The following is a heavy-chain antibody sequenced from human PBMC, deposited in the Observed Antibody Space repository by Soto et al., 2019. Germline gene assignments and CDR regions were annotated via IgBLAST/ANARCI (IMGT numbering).Heavy chain of an antibody. V-gene: IGHV3-23*01. Sequence: PGGSLRLSCEASGFTFTSNAMSWVRQAPGKGLEWVSATSGSGDTTYYADSVKGRFTISRDNSEKRLYPQMNSLRAEDTAVYYCAKMVHGGYVSYFDYWGQGTLVTVSS. D-gene: IGHD5-12*01. CDR3: AKMVHGGYVSYFDY. CDR1: GFTFTSNA. J-gene: IGHJ4*02. CDR2: TSGSGDTT.